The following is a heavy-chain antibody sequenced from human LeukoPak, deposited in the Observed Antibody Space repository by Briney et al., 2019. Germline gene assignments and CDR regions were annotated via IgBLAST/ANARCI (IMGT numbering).Heavy chain of an antibody. D-gene: IGHD2-15*01. CDR1: GFTFSSYA. CDR2: ISSNGGST. J-gene: IGHJ4*02. Sequence: GGSLRLSCSASGFTFSSYAMHWVRQAPGKGLEYVSAISSNGGSTYYADSVKGRFTISRDNSKNTLYLQMSSLRAEDTAVYYCVKGPPGIVVGVAATFFDYWGQGTLVTVSS. CDR3: VKGPPGIVVGVAATFFDY. V-gene: IGHV3-64D*06.